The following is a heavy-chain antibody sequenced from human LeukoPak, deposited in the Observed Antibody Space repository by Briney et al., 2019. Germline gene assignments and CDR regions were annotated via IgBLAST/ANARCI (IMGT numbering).Heavy chain of an antibody. J-gene: IGHJ4*02. CDR1: GASISISY. CDR3: ARVGRHSGYDLGFDY. Sequence: SETLSPTCTVSGASISISYWSWIRHPPGKELEWIGYISNHGSANYNPSLNSPVTISVGTSQNQFFLELSSVTAADTAVYYCARVGRHSGYDLGFDYWGQGTLVTVSS. D-gene: IGHD5-12*01. V-gene: IGHV4-59*01. CDR2: ISNHGSA.